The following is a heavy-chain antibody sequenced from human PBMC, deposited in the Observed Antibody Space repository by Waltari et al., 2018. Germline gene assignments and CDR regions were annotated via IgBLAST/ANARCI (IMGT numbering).Heavy chain of an antibody. CDR2: ISHSGSP. D-gene: IGHD3-16*01. V-gene: IGHV4-34*01. CDR1: SAPLNTYY. Sequence: QVQLQQWGAGVLKPSETLSLTCAFSSAPLNTYYWNWIRQPPGKGLEWIGEISHSGSPKDNLALKSRVSISIDPAKNQFSLKLASVTAADSGLYYCAGGLDTFDIWGQGTMVTVSS. CDR3: AGGLDTFDI. J-gene: IGHJ3*02.